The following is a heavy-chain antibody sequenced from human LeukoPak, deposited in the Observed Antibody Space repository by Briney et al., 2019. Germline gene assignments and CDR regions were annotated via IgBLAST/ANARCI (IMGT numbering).Heavy chain of an antibody. CDR3: ATSLTPSGWYRSLTPYYYYYMDV. Sequence: ASVKVSCKASGYTFTSYDINWVRQATGQGLEWMGWMNPNSGNTGYAQKFQGRVTMTRNTSISTAYMELSSLRSEDTAVYYCATSLTPSGWYRSLTPYYYYYMDVWGKGPRSPSP. J-gene: IGHJ6*03. CDR1: GYTFTSYD. D-gene: IGHD6-19*01. V-gene: IGHV1-8*01. CDR2: MNPNSGNT.